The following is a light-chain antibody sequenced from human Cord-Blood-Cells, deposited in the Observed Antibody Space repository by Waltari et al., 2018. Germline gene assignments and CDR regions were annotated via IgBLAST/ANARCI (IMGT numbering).Light chain of an antibody. J-gene: IGKJ2*03. CDR3: QQYYSTPYS. CDR2: WAS. V-gene: IGKV4-1*01. CDR1: QSVLYSSNNKNY. Sequence: DIVLTQSPASLAVSLGVRATINSKSSQSVLYSSNNKNYLAWYQQKPGQPPKLLIYWASTRESGVPDRFSGSGSGTDFTLTISGLQAEDVAVYYCQQYYSTPYSFGQGTKLEIK.